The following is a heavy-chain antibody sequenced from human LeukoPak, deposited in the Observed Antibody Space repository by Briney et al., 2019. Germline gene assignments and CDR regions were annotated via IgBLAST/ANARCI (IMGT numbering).Heavy chain of an antibody. J-gene: IGHJ4*02. V-gene: IGHV3-7*01. CDR1: GFTFSSYS. CDR3: AREEGIDGSGYYYVLGY. D-gene: IGHD3-22*01. Sequence: PGGSLRLSCAASGFTFSSYSMNWVRQAPGKGLEWVANINPDGSEKHYVDSMKGRFTISRDNAKNSLYLQMNSLRAEDTAVYYCAREEGIDGSGYYYVLGYWGQGTLVTVSS. CDR2: INPDGSEK.